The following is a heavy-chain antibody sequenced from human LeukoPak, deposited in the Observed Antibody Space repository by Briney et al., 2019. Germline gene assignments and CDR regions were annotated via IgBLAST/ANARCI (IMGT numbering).Heavy chain of an antibody. J-gene: IGHJ4*02. D-gene: IGHD6-13*01. CDR2: WYDGSNK. V-gene: IGHV3-33*06. CDR3: AKSGIAAAGQRGYFDY. Sequence: WYDGSNKYYADSVKGRFTISRDNSKSTVYLQMNSLRGEDTAVYYCAKSGIAAAGQRGYFDYWGQGTLVTVSS.